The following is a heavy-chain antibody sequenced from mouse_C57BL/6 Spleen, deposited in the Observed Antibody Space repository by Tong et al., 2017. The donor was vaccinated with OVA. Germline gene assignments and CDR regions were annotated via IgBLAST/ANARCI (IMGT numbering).Heavy chain of an antibody. V-gene: IGHV14-2*01. CDR1: GFNIKNTY. J-gene: IGHJ2*01. Sequence: EVQLQESVAELVRPGASVKLSCTASGFNIKNTYMHWVKQRPEQGLEWIGRIDPEDGETKYAPKFQGKATITADTSSNTAYLQLSSQTSEDTAVDYCTRAEGWLLRYWGQGTTLTVSS. D-gene: IGHD2-3*01. CDR3: TRAEGWLLRY. CDR2: IDPEDGET.